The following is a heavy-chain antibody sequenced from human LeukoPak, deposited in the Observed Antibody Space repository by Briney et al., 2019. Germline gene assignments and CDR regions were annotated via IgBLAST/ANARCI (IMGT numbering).Heavy chain of an antibody. Sequence: GASVKVSCKASGYTLTTYGMNWVRQAPGQGLEWMGWISAYNGNTNYAQKLQGRVTMTTDTSTSTAYMELRSLRSDDTAVYYCAREQGSYNSFDYWGQGTLVTVSS. CDR1: GYTLTTYG. V-gene: IGHV1-18*04. D-gene: IGHD1-1*01. CDR2: ISAYNGNT. CDR3: AREQGSYNSFDY. J-gene: IGHJ4*02.